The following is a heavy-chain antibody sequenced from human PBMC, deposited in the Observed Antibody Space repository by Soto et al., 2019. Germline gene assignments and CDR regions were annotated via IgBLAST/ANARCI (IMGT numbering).Heavy chain of an antibody. Sequence: ASVKVSCKASGYTFTSYGISWARQAPGQGLEWMGWISAYNGNTNYAQKLQGRVTMTTDTSTSTAYMELRSLRSDDTAVYYCARVDSSGWYGVYYGMDVWGQGTTVTVSS. J-gene: IGHJ6*02. D-gene: IGHD6-19*01. CDR3: ARVDSSGWYGVYYGMDV. V-gene: IGHV1-18*01. CDR2: ISAYNGNT. CDR1: GYTFTSYG.